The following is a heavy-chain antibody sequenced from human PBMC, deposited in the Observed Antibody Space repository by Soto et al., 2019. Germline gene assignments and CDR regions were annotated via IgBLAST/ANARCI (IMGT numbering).Heavy chain of an antibody. J-gene: IGHJ4*01. Sequence: QVQLQESGSGLVKPSQTLSLTCAVSGDSVSRENYSWSWIRQPPGKGLEWMGPIHHNGGTYYNPPLRSRVTISADRSKNQLSLKLTSVTAADTAVYYCARADGTTTFGYFDYWGHGARVTVSS. CDR2: IHHNGGT. CDR1: GDSVSRENYS. D-gene: IGHD4-4*01. CDR3: ARADGTTTFGYFDY. V-gene: IGHV4-30-2*01.